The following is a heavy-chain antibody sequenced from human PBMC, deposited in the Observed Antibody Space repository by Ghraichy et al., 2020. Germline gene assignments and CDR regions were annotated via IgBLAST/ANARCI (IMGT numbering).Heavy chain of an antibody. D-gene: IGHD2-15*01. Sequence: GESLNISCVASGLMFSPNTMNWVRQAPGKGLEWVSSISSSTRYKYYADSVKGRFTISRDNAKNTLYLQMNSLRVEDTAVYYCAICCSDATTGMDVWGQGTTVTVSS. J-gene: IGHJ6*02. CDR1: GLMFSPNT. CDR3: AICCSDATTGMDV. CDR2: ISSSTRYK. V-gene: IGHV3-21*01.